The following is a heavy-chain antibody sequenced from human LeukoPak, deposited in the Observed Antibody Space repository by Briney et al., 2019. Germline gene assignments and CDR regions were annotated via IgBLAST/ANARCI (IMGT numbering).Heavy chain of an antibody. CDR1: GYTFTSYY. D-gene: IGHD2-2*01. Sequence: ASVKVSCKASGYTFTSYYMHWVRQAPGQGLEWMGWINPNSGGTNYAQKFQGRVTMTRDTSISTAYMELSRLRSDDTAVYYCAREPYCSSTSCYDPYWYFDLWGRGTLVTVSS. J-gene: IGHJ2*01. V-gene: IGHV1-2*02. CDR3: AREPYCSSTSCYDPYWYFDL. CDR2: INPNSGGT.